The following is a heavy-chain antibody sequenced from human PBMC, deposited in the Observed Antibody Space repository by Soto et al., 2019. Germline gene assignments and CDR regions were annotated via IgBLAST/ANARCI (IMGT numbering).Heavy chain of an antibody. CDR1: GGSISSSSYY. D-gene: IGHD5-12*01. J-gene: IGHJ4*02. CDR3: ARQSWLPSCYFDY. CDR2: IYYSGST. Sequence: SETLSLTCTVSGGSISSSSYYWGWIRQPPGKGLEWIGSIYYSGSTYYNPSLKSRVTISVDTSKNQFSLKLSSVTAADTAVYYCARQSWLPSCYFDYWGQGTLVTVSS. V-gene: IGHV4-39*01.